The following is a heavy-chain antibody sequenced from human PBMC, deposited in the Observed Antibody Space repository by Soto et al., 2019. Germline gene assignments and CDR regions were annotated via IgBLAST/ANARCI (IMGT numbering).Heavy chain of an antibody. Sequence: QLQLQESGPGLVKPSETLSLTCYVSGGSISETNYYWLWIRQPPGKGVEWIASIYYSGSTYYTPSLKSRVPLSVDTSKNPFLLQLSSLTAADTALYFCVRNGAPWNIISCDYWGQGNLVTVSS. J-gene: IGHJ4*02. CDR2: IYYSGST. CDR3: VRNGAPWNIISCDY. V-gene: IGHV4-39*01. D-gene: IGHD1-1*01. CDR1: GGSISETNYY.